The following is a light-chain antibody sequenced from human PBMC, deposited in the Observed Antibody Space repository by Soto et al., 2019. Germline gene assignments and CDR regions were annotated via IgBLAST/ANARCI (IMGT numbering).Light chain of an antibody. Sequence: QSALTQPHSVSGSPGQSVTISCTGTSSDVGGYNYVSWYQQPPGKAPKLMIYDVTKRPSGVPDRFSGSKSGNTASLTISGLQAEDEADYYCCSYAGTYTLVFGTGTKV. J-gene: IGLJ1*01. CDR1: SSDVGGYNY. CDR2: DVT. V-gene: IGLV2-11*01. CDR3: CSYAGTYTLV.